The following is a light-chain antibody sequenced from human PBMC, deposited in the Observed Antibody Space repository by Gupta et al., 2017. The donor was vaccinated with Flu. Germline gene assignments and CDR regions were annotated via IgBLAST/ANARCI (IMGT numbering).Light chain of an antibody. CDR1: SSNIGASYA. CDR2: DDN. Sequence: TISCTGSSSNIGASYAVHWYQQLPGTAPRLLMYDDNNRPSGVPDRFSGSKSGTSASLAITGLQAEDEAYYFCQSYDSSLSGPYVFGTGTKVTVL. CDR3: QSYDSSLSGPYV. V-gene: IGLV1-40*01. J-gene: IGLJ1*01.